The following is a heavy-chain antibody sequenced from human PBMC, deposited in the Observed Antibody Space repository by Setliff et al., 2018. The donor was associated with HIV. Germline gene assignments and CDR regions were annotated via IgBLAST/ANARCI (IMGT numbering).Heavy chain of an antibody. V-gene: IGHV4-4*09. CDR1: GGSISSFY. CDR3: ARRFGEVYDWIDP. Sequence: SETLSLTCTVSGGSISSFYWSWIRQPPGKGPEWIGYINSSGRTNYNPSLKGRVTISLDTSKNRFSLKSNSVTAADTAVYYCARRFGEVYDWIDPWGQGTLVTVSS. J-gene: IGHJ5*02. D-gene: IGHD3-10*01. CDR2: INSSGRT.